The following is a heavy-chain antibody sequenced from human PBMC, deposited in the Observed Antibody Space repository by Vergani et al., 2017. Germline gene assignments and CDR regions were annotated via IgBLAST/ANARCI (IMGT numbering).Heavy chain of an antibody. CDR2: IYAGDSDV. CDR1: GYSITNYW. J-gene: IGHJ5*02. D-gene: IGHD3-3*01. Sequence: EVQLVQSGAEVKKPGASLNISCQGSGYSITNYWIAWVRQRRGKGLEWMGIIYAGDSDVRYSPSCQGQVTMSVDKSLSTAYLQWSSLKASDTATYYCAKTHDFSSLYSSYNWFDPWGQGTQVTVSS. V-gene: IGHV5-51*03. CDR3: AKTHDFSSLYSSYNWFDP.